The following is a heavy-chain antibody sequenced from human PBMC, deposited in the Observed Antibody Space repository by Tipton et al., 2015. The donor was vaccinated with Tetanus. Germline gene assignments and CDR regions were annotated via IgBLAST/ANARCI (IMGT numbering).Heavy chain of an antibody. J-gene: IGHJ4*02. CDR3: ARRGLGQSYYFDY. Sequence: CAASGFTFRSYAMSWVRQAPGEGLEWVSGISESGDVTHYAGSVRGRFTISRDNSKNTLYLQINSLRAEDTAMYYCARRGLGQSYYFDYWGQGTLVTVSS. CDR2: ISESGDVT. CDR1: GFTFRSYA. V-gene: IGHV3-23*01. D-gene: IGHD3-10*01.